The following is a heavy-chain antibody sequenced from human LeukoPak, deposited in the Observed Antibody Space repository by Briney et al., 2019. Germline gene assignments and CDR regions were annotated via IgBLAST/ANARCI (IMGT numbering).Heavy chain of an antibody. CDR3: ARMYSGTYGGIDY. J-gene: IGHJ4*02. D-gene: IGHD1-26*01. CDR1: GGSISGYY. Sequence: SETLSLTCTVSGGSISGYYWSWIRQPAGEGLEWIGRIYSSGSTNYNPSLKSRVTLSVATSKNQFSLKLSSVTAADTAVYYCARMYSGTYGGIDYWGQGTLVTVSS. CDR2: IYSSGST. V-gene: IGHV4-4*07.